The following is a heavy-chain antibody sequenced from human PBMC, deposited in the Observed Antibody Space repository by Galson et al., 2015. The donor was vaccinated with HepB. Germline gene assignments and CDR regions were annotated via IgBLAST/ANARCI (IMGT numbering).Heavy chain of an antibody. CDR2: ISGSGGST. D-gene: IGHD1-26*01. J-gene: IGHJ4*02. CDR3: AKDPILGVGATPSDY. Sequence: SLRLSCAASGFTFSSYAMSWVRQAPGKGLEWVSAISGSGGSTYYADSVKGRFTISRDNSKNTLYLQMNSLRAEDTAVYYCAKDPILGVGATPSDYWGQGTLVTVSS. V-gene: IGHV3-23*01. CDR1: GFTFSSYA.